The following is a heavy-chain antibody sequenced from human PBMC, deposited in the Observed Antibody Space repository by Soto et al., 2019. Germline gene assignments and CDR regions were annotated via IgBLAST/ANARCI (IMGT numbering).Heavy chain of an antibody. J-gene: IGHJ6*03. CDR1: GFTFSSYS. Sequence: GGSLRLSCAASGFTFSSYSMNWVRQAPGKGLEWVSSISSSSSYIYYADSVKGRFTISRDNAKNSLYLQMNSLRAEDTAVYYCARGGDYYGSGSYYKPNYYYYYYMDVWGKGTTVTVSS. D-gene: IGHD3-10*01. CDR2: ISSSSSYI. V-gene: IGHV3-21*01. CDR3: ARGGDYYGSGSYYKPNYYYYYYMDV.